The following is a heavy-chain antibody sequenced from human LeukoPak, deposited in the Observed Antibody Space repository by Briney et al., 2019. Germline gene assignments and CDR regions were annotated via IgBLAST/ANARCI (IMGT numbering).Heavy chain of an antibody. V-gene: IGHV4-59*01. Sequence: SETLSLTCTVSGGSINNYYWSCIRQPPGKGLEWIGYISYSGSIDYNPSLKSRVTMSVDTSKNQFSLKLKSVTPADTAIYYCTRDRRDGYNYVDVWGQGTLVTVSS. CDR1: GGSINNYY. J-gene: IGHJ4*02. D-gene: IGHD5-24*01. CDR2: ISYSGSI. CDR3: TRDRRDGYNYVDV.